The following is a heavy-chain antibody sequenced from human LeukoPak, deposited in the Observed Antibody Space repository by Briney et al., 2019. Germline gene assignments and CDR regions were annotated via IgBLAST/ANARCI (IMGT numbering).Heavy chain of an antibody. Sequence: PSQTLSLTYTVSGGSISSGGYYWSWIRQHPGKGLEWIGYIYYSGSTYYNPSLKSRVTISVDTSKNQFSLKLSSVTAADTAVYYCATLYGSERRFVYWGQGTLVTVSS. CDR3: ATLYGSERRFVY. D-gene: IGHD3-10*01. CDR1: GGSISSGGYY. J-gene: IGHJ4*02. CDR2: IYYSGST. V-gene: IGHV4-31*03.